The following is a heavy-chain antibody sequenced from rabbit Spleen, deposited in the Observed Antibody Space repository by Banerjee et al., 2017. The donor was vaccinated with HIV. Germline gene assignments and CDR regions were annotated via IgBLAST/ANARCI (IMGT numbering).Heavy chain of an antibody. J-gene: IGHJ4*01. CDR2: INAVTGKA. D-gene: IGHD1-1*01. V-gene: IGHV1S45*01. Sequence: QEQLVESGGGLVQPEGSLTLTCTASGFSFSNKAVMCWVRQAPGKGLEWIACINAVTGKAVYASWAKGRFTFSRTSSTTVTLQMTSLTAADTATYFCARDLVGVIGWNFYLWGPGTLVTVS. CDR1: GFSFSNKAV. CDR3: ARDLVGVIGWNFYL.